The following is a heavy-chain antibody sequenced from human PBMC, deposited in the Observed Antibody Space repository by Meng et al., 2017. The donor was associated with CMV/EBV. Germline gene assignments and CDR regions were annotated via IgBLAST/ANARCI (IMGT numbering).Heavy chain of an antibody. V-gene: IGHV1-46*01. Sequence: APLKLSCKVSGYTFTCYYMPWVRQAPGQGHEWMGLINPSGGSTSYAQKFQGRVTMTRDTSMSTGYLELFSLRSEDTAVYYCARSHPQGQLAYYYYGMDVWGQGTTVTVSS. D-gene: IGHD6-6*01. CDR1: GYTFTCYY. J-gene: IGHJ6*02. CDR2: INPSGGST. CDR3: ARSHPQGQLAYYYYGMDV.